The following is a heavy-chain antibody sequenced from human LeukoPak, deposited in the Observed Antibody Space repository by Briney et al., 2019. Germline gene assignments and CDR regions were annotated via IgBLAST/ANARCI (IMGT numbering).Heavy chain of an antibody. D-gene: IGHD3-3*01. CDR2: IIPIFGTA. V-gene: IGHV1-69*13. CDR1: GGTFSSYA. CDR3: ALGGPFWSGRNWFDP. Sequence: SVKVSCKASGGTFSSYAISWVRQAPGQGLEWMGRIIPIFGTANYAQKFQGRVTITADESTSTAYMELSSLRSEDTAVYYCALGGPFWSGRNWFDPWGQGTLVTVSS. J-gene: IGHJ5*02.